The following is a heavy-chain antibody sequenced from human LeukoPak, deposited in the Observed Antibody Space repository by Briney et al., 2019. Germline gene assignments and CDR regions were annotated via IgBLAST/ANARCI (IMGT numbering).Heavy chain of an antibody. V-gene: IGHV4-59*08. CDR1: GGSISNYY. CDR3: ARNSPTYYDFDY. D-gene: IGHD2/OR15-2a*01. J-gene: IGHJ4*02. CDR2: IFHSGST. Sequence: PSETLSLTCTVSGGSISNYYWTWLRQPPGKGLEWIGYIFHSGSTKYNPSLQSRVTISVDTPKNRFSLKLSSVTAADTAVYYCARNSPTYYDFDYWGQGTLVTVSS.